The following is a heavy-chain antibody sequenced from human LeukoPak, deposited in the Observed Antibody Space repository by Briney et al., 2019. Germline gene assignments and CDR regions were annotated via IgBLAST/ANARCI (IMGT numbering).Heavy chain of an antibody. Sequence: GGSLRLSCAASGFTFSTYWMNWVRQALGKGLEWVANIKQDGSEKYYVDSVKGRFTISRDNAKNSLYLQMNSLRAEDTAVYYCARANRGYSYGYDYWGQGTLVTVSS. V-gene: IGHV3-7*01. CDR3: ARANRGYSYGYDY. J-gene: IGHJ4*02. D-gene: IGHD5-18*01. CDR1: GFTFSTYW. CDR2: IKQDGSEK.